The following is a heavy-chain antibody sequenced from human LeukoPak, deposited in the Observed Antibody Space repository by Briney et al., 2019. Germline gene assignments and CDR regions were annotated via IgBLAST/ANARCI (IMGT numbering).Heavy chain of an antibody. D-gene: IGHD2-15*01. J-gene: IGHJ5*02. CDR2: IKPDGSEK. V-gene: IGHV3-7*03. CDR1: GFTFSDYW. Sequence: GGSLRLSCAASGFTFSDYWMTWVRQAPGKGLEWVANIKPDGSEKYYVDSVKGRFTISRDNSKNTLYLQMNSLRVEDTAVYYCAKGGSDGCYSGSASWGQGSLVTVSS. CDR3: AKGGSDGCYSGSAS.